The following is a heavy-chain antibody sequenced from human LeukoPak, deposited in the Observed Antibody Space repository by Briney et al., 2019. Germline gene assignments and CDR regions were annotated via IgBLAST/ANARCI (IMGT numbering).Heavy chain of an antibody. J-gene: IGHJ3*02. CDR3: AREVGSGTFDI. CDR1: AYSLTDHY. Sequence: ASVKVSCKASAYSLTDHYVHWVRQAPGEGLEWMGWISPNTGGTIYAQKFQGRVTMTRDTSIITAYKELSKLRSDDTAFYYCAREVGSGTFDIGGQGTMVTVSS. V-gene: IGHV1-2*02. D-gene: IGHD6-25*01. CDR2: ISPNTGGT.